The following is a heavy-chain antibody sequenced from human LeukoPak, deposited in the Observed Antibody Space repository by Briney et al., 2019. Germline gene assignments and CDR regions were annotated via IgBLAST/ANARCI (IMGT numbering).Heavy chain of an antibody. V-gene: IGHV3-49*04. Sequence: GGSLRLSCTASGFTFGDYAMNWVRQAPGKGPEWVGFITSKAYGGTREYAASVKGRLTISRDDSKSTAYLQMNSLKTEDTAVYYCSRMTYCSGGSCSFDDWGLGTLVTVSS. J-gene: IGHJ4*02. CDR3: SRMTYCSGGSCSFDD. CDR1: GFTFGDYA. CDR2: ITSKAYGGTR. D-gene: IGHD2-15*01.